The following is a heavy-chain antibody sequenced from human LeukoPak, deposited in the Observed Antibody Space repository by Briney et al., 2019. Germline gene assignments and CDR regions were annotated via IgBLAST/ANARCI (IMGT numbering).Heavy chain of an antibody. J-gene: IGHJ5*02. CDR3: ARDDSSGYPGWFDP. D-gene: IGHD3-22*01. V-gene: IGHV4-31*03. CDR2: IYNSGST. Sequence: SETLSLTCTVSGGSISSGGYYWSWIRQRPGTGLEWLGYIYNSGSTYSNPSLKSRVTISLDTSKNQFSLNLTSVTAADTAVYYCARDDSSGYPGWFDPWGQGTLVTVSS. CDR1: GGSISSGGYY.